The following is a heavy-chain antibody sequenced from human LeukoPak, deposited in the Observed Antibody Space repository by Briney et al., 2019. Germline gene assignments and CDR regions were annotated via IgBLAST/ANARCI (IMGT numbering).Heavy chain of an antibody. Sequence: SETLSLTCTVSGGSISSYYWSWIRQPPGKGLEWIGYIYTSGSTNYNPSLKSRVTISVDTSKNQFSLKLSSVTAADTAVYYCARQGYCSSTSCRSYYYYGMDVWGQGTTVTVSS. J-gene: IGHJ6*02. D-gene: IGHD2-2*01. CDR2: IYTSGST. V-gene: IGHV4-4*09. CDR3: ARQGYCSSTSCRSYYYYGMDV. CDR1: GGSISSYY.